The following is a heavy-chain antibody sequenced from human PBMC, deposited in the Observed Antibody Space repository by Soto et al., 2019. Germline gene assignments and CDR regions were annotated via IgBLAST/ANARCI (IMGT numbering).Heavy chain of an antibody. J-gene: IGHJ5*02. V-gene: IGHV4-30-4*01. CDR3: ARRIAEAGTGWFDP. CDR1: GGSISSGDYY. Sequence: LSLTCTVSGGSISSGDYYWSWIRQPPGKGLEWIGYIYYSGSTYYNPSLKSRVTISVDTSKNQFSLKLSSVTAADTAVYYCARRIAEAGTGWFDPWGQGTLVTVFS. D-gene: IGHD6-13*01. CDR2: IYYSGST.